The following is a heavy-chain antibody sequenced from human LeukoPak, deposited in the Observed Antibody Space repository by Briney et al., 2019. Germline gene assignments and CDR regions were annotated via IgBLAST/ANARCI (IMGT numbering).Heavy chain of an antibody. CDR2: INPNSGGT. CDR3: ARSGSGSYYDVDY. V-gene: IGHV1-2*06. D-gene: IGHD1-26*01. Sequence: GASVKVSCKASGYTFTCYYMHWVRQAPGQGLEWMGRINPNSGGTNYAQKFQGRVTMTRDTSISTAYMELSRLRSDDTAVYYCARSGSGSYYDVDYWGQGTLVTVSS. J-gene: IGHJ4*02. CDR1: GYTFTCYY.